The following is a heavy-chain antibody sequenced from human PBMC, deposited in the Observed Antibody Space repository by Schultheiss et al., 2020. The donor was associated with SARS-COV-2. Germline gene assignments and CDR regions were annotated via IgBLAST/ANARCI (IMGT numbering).Heavy chain of an antibody. CDR2: ISRSSSYI. Sequence: GGSLRLSCAASGFTFSSYTMNWVRQAPGKGLEWVSSISRSSSYIYYADSVKGRFTISRDNAKNSLYLQMNSLRAEDTAVYYCARLLLRDSYFYGMGVWGQGTTVTVSS. J-gene: IGHJ6*02. CDR1: GFTFSSYT. CDR3: ARLLLRDSYFYGMGV. D-gene: IGHD2/OR15-2a*01. V-gene: IGHV3-21*01.